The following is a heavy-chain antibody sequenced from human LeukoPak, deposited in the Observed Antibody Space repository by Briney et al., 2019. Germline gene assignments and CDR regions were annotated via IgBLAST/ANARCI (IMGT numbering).Heavy chain of an antibody. CDR1: GYSISSGYY. D-gene: IGHD4-23*01. CDR3: ARVDGGNSRCYFDY. J-gene: IGHJ4*02. Sequence: SETLSLTCTVSGYSISSGYYWGWIRQPPGKGLEWIGSIYHSGSTYYNPSLKSRVTISVDTSKNQFSLKLSSVTAADTAVYYCARVDGGNSRCYFDYWGQGTLVTVSS. CDR2: IYHSGST. V-gene: IGHV4-38-2*02.